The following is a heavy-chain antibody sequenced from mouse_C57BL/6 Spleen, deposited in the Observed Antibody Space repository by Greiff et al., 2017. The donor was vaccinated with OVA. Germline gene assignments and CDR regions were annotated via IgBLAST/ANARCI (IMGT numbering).Heavy chain of an antibody. J-gene: IGHJ2*01. D-gene: IGHD4-1*01. CDR1: GFTFSSYA. CDR2: ISDGGSYT. Sequence: EVKLMESGGGLVKPGGSLKLSCAASGFTFSSYAMSWVRQTPEKRLEWVATISDGGSYTYYPDNVKGRFTISRDNAKNNLYLQMSHLKSEDTAMYYCARDRGDWDDLYYFDYWGQGTTLTVSS. V-gene: IGHV5-4*01. CDR3: ARDRGDWDDLYYFDY.